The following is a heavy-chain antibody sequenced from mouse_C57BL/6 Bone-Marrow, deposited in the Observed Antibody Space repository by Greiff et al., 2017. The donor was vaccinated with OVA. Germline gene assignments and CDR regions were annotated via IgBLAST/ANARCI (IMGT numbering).Heavy chain of an antibody. Sequence: QVQLQQSGAELARPGASVQLSCKASGYTFTSYGISWVKQRTGQGLEWIGEIYPRSGNTYYNEQFKGKATLTADKSSSTAYMELRSLTSEDSAVYFCARGIITTVVATDYWGQGTTLTVSS. CDR1: GYTFTSYG. J-gene: IGHJ2*01. D-gene: IGHD1-1*01. V-gene: IGHV1-81*01. CDR3: ARGIITTVVATDY. CDR2: IYPRSGNT.